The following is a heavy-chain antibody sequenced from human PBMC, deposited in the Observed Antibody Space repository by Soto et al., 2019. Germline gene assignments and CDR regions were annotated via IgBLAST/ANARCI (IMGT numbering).Heavy chain of an antibody. CDR3: AREPTTAGTVNWFDP. J-gene: IGHJ5*02. D-gene: IGHD6-13*01. CDR1: GGSISSDY. V-gene: IGHV4-4*07. CDR2: VYTSGYS. Sequence: VQLQESGPGLVKPSETLSLICTVSGGSISSDYLSWIRQPAGKGLEWIGRVYTSGYSNSNPSHNSRVTMSVDTSKKQFALNLSSVTAADAAVYYCAREPTTAGTVNWFDPWGQGTLVTVSS.